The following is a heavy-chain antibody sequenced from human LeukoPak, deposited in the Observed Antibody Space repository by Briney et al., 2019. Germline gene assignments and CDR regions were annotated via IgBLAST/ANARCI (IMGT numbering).Heavy chain of an antibody. V-gene: IGHV3-11*01. CDR2: ISSSGSTI. D-gene: IGHD3-22*01. CDR3: APTSYDSSGPADY. J-gene: IGHJ4*02. Sequence: GGSLRLSCAASGFTFSDYYMSWIRQAPGKGPEWVSYISSSGSTIYYADSVKGRFTISRDNAENSLYLQMNSLRAEDTAVYYCAPTSYDSSGPADYWGQGTLVTVSS. CDR1: GFTFSDYY.